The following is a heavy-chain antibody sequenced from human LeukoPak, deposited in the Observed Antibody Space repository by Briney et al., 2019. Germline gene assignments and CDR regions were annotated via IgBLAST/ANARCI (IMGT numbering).Heavy chain of an antibody. CDR1: GFTFSDYY. CDR2: ISPSGSAI. CDR3: ARGGDSNDYYFYYYMDV. J-gene: IGHJ6*03. D-gene: IGHD4-11*01. V-gene: IGHV3-11*04. Sequence: GGSLRLSCVASGFTFSDYYMSWIRQAPGQGLEWLSYISPSGSAIYYADSVKGRFTISRDNAKNSLYLQMNGLRAEDTAVYYCARGGDSNDYYFYYYMDVWGNGTTVTVSS.